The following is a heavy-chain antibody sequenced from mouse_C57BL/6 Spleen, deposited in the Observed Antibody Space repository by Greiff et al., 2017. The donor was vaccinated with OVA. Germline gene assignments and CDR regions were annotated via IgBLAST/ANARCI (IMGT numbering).Heavy chain of an antibody. CDR3: ARSALAGTSYFDY. Sequence: QVQLQQSGAELVRPGTSVKVSCKASGYAFTNYLIEWVKQRPGQGLEWIGVINPGSGGTNYNEKFKGKATLTADKSSSTAYMQLSSLTSEDSAVYFCARSALAGTSYFDYWGQGTTLTVCS. CDR2: INPGSGGT. V-gene: IGHV1-54*01. D-gene: IGHD4-1*01. J-gene: IGHJ2*01. CDR1: GYAFTNYL.